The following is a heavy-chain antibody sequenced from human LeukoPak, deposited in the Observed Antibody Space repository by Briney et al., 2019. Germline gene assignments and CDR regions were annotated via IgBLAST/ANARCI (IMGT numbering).Heavy chain of an antibody. Sequence: GGSLRLSCAASGFTFSSYWMTWVRQAPGKGLEWVSAISGSGGSTYYADSVKGRFTISRDNSKNTLYLQMNSLRAEDTAVYYCERLAGSYFPAAFDYWGQGTLVTVSS. D-gene: IGHD3-10*01. CDR1: GFTFSSYW. CDR2: ISGSGGST. V-gene: IGHV3-23*01. J-gene: IGHJ4*02. CDR3: ERLAGSYFPAAFDY.